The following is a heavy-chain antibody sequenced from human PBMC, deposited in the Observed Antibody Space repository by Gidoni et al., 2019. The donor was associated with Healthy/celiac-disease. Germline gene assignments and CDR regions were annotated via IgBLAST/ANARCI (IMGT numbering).Heavy chain of an antibody. V-gene: IGHV4-39*01. CDR3: ARHESGDYYDSSGYLYYFDY. Sequence: QLQLQESGPGLVKPSETLSLTCTVSGGSISSSRYYWGWIRQPPGKGLEWIGSIYYSGSTYYNPSLKSRVTISVDTSKNQFSLKLSSVTAADTAVYYCARHESGDYYDSSGYLYYFDYWGQGTLVTVSS. D-gene: IGHD3-22*01. CDR2: IYYSGST. J-gene: IGHJ4*02. CDR1: GGSISSSRYY.